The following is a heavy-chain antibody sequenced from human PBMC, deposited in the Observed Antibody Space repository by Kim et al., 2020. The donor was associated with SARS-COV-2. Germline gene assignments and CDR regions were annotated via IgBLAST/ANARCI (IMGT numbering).Heavy chain of an antibody. CDR3: SGTVRGANFDY. CDR2: IYYSGSA. V-gene: IGHV4-59*08. J-gene: IGHJ4*02. Sequence: SETRSLTCSVSGVSISSYYWSWIRQPPGKGLEWIGYIYYSGSANYNPSLRSRVTISVDTTKNQFSLKLSSVTAADTAVYYCSGTVRGANFDYWGRGALVT. D-gene: IGHD3-10*01. CDR1: GVSISSYY.